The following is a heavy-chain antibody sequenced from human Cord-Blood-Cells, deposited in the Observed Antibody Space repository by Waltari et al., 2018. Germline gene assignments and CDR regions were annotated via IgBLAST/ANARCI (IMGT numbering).Heavy chain of an antibody. V-gene: IGHV3-7*01. CDR2: IKQDGSEK. CDR3: ARDRLAVYYYYYMDV. Sequence: EVQLVESGGGLVQPGGSLRLSCAASGFTFSSYWMSWVGQAPGKGLEWVANIKQDGSEKYYVDSVKGRFTISRDNAKNSLYLQMNSLRAEDTAVYYCARDRLAVYYYYYMDVWGKGTTVTVSS. CDR1: GFTFSSYW. J-gene: IGHJ6*03. D-gene: IGHD6-19*01.